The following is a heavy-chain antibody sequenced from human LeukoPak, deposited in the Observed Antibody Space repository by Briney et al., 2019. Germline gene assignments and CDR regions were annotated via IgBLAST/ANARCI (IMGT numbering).Heavy chain of an antibody. D-gene: IGHD4-17*01. CDR1: GGSISSGDYY. V-gene: IGHV4-30-4*01. J-gene: IGHJ4*02. CDR2: IYYSGST. CDR3: ASYHLRDYGDYGGEFDY. Sequence: PSQTLSLTCTVSGGSISSGDYYWSWIRQPPGKGLEWIGYIYYSGSTYYNPSLKSRVTISVDTSKNQFSLKLSSVTAADTAVYYCASYHLRDYGDYGGEFDYWGQGTLVTVSS.